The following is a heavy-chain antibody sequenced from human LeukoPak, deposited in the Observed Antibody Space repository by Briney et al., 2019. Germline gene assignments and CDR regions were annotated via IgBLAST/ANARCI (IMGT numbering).Heavy chain of an antibody. Sequence: SETLTLTCAVYGGSFSGYYWSWIRQPPGKGLEWIGEINHSGSTNYNPSLKSRVTISVDTSKNQFSLKLSSVTPEDTAVYYCARVCGGDPGCFDYWGQGTLVTVSS. CDR2: INHSGST. V-gene: IGHV4-34*01. D-gene: IGHD2-21*02. CDR1: GGSFSGYY. CDR3: ARVCGGDPGCFDY. J-gene: IGHJ4*02.